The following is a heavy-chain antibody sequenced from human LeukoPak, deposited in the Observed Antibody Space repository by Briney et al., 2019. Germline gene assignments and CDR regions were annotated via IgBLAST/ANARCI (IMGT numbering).Heavy chain of an antibody. CDR1: GGSISSGGYY. Sequence: SQTLSLTCTVSGGSISSGGYYWSWIRQHPGKGLEWIGCIYYSGSTYYNPSLKSRVTISVDTSKNQFSLKLSSVTAADTAVYYCARERYGELLHYYYYYGMDVWGQGTTVTVSS. J-gene: IGHJ6*02. D-gene: IGHD3-10*01. CDR2: IYYSGST. V-gene: IGHV4-31*03. CDR3: ARERYGELLHYYYYYGMDV.